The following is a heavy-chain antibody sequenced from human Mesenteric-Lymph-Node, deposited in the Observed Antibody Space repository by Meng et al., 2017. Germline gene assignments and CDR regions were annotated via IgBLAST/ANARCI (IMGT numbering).Heavy chain of an antibody. CDR2: IYYSGST. D-gene: IGHD2/OR15-2a*01. J-gene: IGHJ4*02. CDR1: GGSISSSSYY. CDR3: ARDLSMGYFDY. Sequence: SETLSLTCTVSGGSISSSSYYWGWIRQPPGKGLEWIGSIYYSGSTYYNPSLKSRVTISVDTSKNQFSLKLSSVTAADTAVYYCARDLSMGYFDYWGQGTLVTVSS. V-gene: IGHV4-39*07.